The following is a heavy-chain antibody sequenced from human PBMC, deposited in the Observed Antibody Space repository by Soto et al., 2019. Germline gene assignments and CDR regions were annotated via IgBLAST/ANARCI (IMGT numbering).Heavy chain of an antibody. Sequence: QVELVQSGAEVTKPGSSVKVSCKASGGHFITFAISWVRQAPGQGLEWMGEIIPISSTTKSAHKFQDRVTISADGSASTVHTELRSLKSEDTAIYFCAKKLGIDPFGSYGLEVWGQGTTVTVSS. CDR2: IIPISSTT. D-gene: IGHD7-27*01. CDR3: AKKLGIDPFGSYGLEV. J-gene: IGHJ6*02. V-gene: IGHV1-69*01. CDR1: GGHFITFA.